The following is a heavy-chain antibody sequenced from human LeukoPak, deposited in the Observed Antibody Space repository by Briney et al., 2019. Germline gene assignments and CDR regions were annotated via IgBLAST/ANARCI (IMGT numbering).Heavy chain of an antibody. CDR2: IYYSGST. D-gene: IGHD5-18*01. J-gene: IGHJ3*02. CDR3: ARDLSSRGYTYGTPAFTFDI. CDR1: GGSISSYY. Sequence: SETLSLTCTVSGGSISSYYWGWIRQPPGKGLEWIGSIYYSGSTYYNPSLKSRVTISVDTSKNQFSLKLSSVTAADTAVYYCARDLSSRGYTYGTPAFTFDIWGQGTMVTVSS. V-gene: IGHV4-39*07.